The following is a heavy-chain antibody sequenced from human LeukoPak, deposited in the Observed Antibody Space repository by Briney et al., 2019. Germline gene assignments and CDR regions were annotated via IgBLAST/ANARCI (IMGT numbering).Heavy chain of an antibody. V-gene: IGHV4-59*01. D-gene: IGHD3-22*01. CDR1: GGSINNYY. Sequence: SETLSLTCTVSGGSINNYYWSWIRQPPGKGLEWIGYIYYSGSTNYNPSLKSRVTISLDTSKNQFSLRLSSVTAADTAVYYCARIFYYYDSSGYLVYFDYWGQGTLVTVSS. CDR3: ARIFYYYDSSGYLVYFDY. J-gene: IGHJ4*02. CDR2: IYYSGST.